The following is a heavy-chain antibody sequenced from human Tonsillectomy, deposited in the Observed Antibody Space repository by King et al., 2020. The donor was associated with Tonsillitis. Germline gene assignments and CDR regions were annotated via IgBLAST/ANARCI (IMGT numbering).Heavy chain of an antibody. CDR1: GGSIRTSSYY. J-gene: IGHJ4*02. CDR2: INYSGST. CDR3: ARRTGLLSFDY. D-gene: IGHD1-26*01. Sequence: MQLQESGPGLVKPSETLSLTCTVSGGSIRTSSYYWGWIRQTPGKGLEWIGSINYSGSTYYNPSLKSRVTISVDTSKNQFSLNLSSLTAADTAVFYCARRTGLLSFDYWGQGTLVTVSS. V-gene: IGHV4-39*01.